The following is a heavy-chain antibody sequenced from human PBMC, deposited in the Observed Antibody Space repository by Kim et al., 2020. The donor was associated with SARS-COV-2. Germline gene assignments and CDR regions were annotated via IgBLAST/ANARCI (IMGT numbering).Heavy chain of an antibody. CDR3: ARADYGSGSWFDP. J-gene: IGHJ5*02. CDR2: IYYSGST. Sequence: SETLSLTCTVSGGSISSGGYYWSWIRQHPGKGLEWIGYIYYSGSTYYNPSLKSRVTISVDTSKNQFSLKLSSVTAADTAVYYCARADYGSGSWFDPWGQGTLVTVSS. D-gene: IGHD3-10*01. CDR1: GGSISSGGYY. V-gene: IGHV4-31*03.